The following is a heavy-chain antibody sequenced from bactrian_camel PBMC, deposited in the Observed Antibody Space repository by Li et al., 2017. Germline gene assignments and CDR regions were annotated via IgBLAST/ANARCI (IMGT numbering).Heavy chain of an antibody. V-gene: IGHV3S53*01. Sequence: HVQLVESGGGSVQAGGSLRLSCTASGNTVNNYAMAWFRQVPGKEREGVAVLDTVGGTRYADSVKGRFTISRDNAENTLYLQMDSLKPGDTGMYYCAAYSSGGSYCVWPNLDSEGDKYWGQGTQVTVS. CDR3: AAYSSGGSYCVWPNLDSEGDKY. CDR2: LDTVGGT. D-gene: IGHD2*01. CDR1: GNTVNNYA. J-gene: IGHJ4*01.